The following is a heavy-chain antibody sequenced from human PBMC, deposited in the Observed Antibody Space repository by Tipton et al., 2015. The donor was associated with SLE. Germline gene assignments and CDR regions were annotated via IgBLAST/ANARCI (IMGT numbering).Heavy chain of an antibody. J-gene: IGHJ4*02. CDR3: YCGGGTSRTDAFFDC. CDR2: MNPNSGNT. D-gene: IGHD4-23*01. Sequence: QSEAEVKKPGASVKVSCKASGYTFTSYDINWVRQATGQGLECMGWMNPNSGNTDYAQNFQARVTMTRNSSISTAYMELSSLSSEAAAVSYLYCGGGTSRTDAFFDCGDGGTLVAVS. V-gene: IGHV1-8*01. CDR1: GYTFTSYD.